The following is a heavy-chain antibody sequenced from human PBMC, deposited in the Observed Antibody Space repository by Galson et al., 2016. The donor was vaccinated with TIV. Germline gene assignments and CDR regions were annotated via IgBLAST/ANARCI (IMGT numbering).Heavy chain of an antibody. CDR3: ATVQASYEFWSGYLDY. CDR1: GFTFGNPFSNVW. Sequence: SLRLSCAASGFTFGNPFSNVWMGWVRQAPGKRLEWVGRIKSNTDGGTTDYAAPVKDRFVISRHDSRNTVYLQMNGLRIEDTAIYFCATVQASYEFWSGYLDYWGQGALVSVSS. CDR2: IKSNTDGGTT. V-gene: IGHV3-15*01. D-gene: IGHD3-3*01. J-gene: IGHJ4*02.